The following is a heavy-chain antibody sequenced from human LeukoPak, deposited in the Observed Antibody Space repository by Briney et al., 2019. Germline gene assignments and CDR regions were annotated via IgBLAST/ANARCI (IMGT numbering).Heavy chain of an antibody. Sequence: ASVKASCKASGYTFTSYGISWVRQAPGQGLEWMGWISAYNGNTNYAQKLQGRVTMTTDTSTSTAYMELRSLRSDDTAVYYCARSRDPYYDILTGYPDYWGQGTLVTVSS. D-gene: IGHD3-9*01. CDR3: ARSRDPYYDILTGYPDY. CDR1: GYTFTSYG. V-gene: IGHV1-18*01. J-gene: IGHJ4*02. CDR2: ISAYNGNT.